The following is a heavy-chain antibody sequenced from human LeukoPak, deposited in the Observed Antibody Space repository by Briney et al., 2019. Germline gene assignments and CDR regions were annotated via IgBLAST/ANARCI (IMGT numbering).Heavy chain of an antibody. J-gene: IGHJ3*02. D-gene: IGHD3-10*01. Sequence: GRSLRLSCAASGLTFSNYGMHWVRQSPGKGLEWVAVISYDGSNDFYVDSVKGRFTISRDNSKNILYLQMNSLRAEDTAVYYCARDGVRGAHLYPGAFDIWGQGTMVTVSS. CDR2: ISYDGSND. CDR1: GLTFSNYG. V-gene: IGHV3-30*03. CDR3: ARDGVRGAHLYPGAFDI.